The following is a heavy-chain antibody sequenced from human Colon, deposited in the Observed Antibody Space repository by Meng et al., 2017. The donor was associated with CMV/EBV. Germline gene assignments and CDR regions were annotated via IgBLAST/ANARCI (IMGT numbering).Heavy chain of an antibody. D-gene: IGHD1-1*01. CDR2: IDSDGSSV. Sequence: GESLKISCAASGFTFSCHWMHWVRQVPGKGLMWVSRIDSDGSSVTYADSVRGRFITSRDNAKNTLYLQMNGLRVEDTAIYYCERVIGNDGLLDDWGQGTLVTVSS. CDR3: ERVIGNDGLLDD. J-gene: IGHJ4*02. V-gene: IGHV3-74*01. CDR1: GFTFSCHW.